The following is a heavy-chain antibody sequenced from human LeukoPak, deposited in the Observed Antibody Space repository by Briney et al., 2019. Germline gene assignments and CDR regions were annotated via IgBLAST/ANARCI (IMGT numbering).Heavy chain of an antibody. CDR2: INHSEIT. D-gene: IGHD3-9*01. V-gene: IGHV4-34*01. J-gene: IGHJ4*02. CDR1: GGSFSGYY. CDR3: ARAVTYHDVLTGYYRDYFDY. Sequence: SETLSLTCAVYGGSFSGYYWSWIRHPPGKGLEWIGEINHSEITNYNPSLKSRVTISVDTSKNQFSLKLSSVTAADTAVYYCARAVTYHDVLTGYYRDYFDYWGQGILVTVSS.